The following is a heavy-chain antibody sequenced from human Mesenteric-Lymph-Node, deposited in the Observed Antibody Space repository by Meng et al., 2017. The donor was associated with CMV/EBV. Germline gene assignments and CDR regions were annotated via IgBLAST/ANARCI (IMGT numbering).Heavy chain of an antibody. J-gene: IGHJ4*02. D-gene: IGHD2-2*01. V-gene: IGHV4-59*01. CDR2: IYYSGST. CDR3: ARGGLCPLGSTSCYYYFDY. CDR1: GGSISTYY. Sequence: SETLSLTCTVPGGSISTYYWSWIRQPPGKGLEWIGDIYYSGSTNYNPSLKTRVTIAVDTSKNQFSLKLSSVTAADTAVYYCARGGLCPLGSTSCYYYFDYWGQGTLVTVSS.